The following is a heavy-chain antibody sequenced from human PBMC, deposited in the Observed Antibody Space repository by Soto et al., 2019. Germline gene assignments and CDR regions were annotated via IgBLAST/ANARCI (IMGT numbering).Heavy chain of an antibody. CDR1: GGSISSYD. D-gene: IGHD1-26*01. Sequence: LETLSLTCPVSGGSISSYDWSWIRQPPGKGLEWIGYIYYSGSTNYNPSLKSRVTISVDTSKNQFSLKLSSVTAADTAVYYCARVAVGATHFDYWGLGALVTVSS. V-gene: IGHV4-59*08. CDR2: IYYSGST. CDR3: ARVAVGATHFDY. J-gene: IGHJ4*02.